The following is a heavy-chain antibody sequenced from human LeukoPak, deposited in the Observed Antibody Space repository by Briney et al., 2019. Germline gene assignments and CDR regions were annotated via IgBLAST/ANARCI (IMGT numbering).Heavy chain of an antibody. CDR1: GGSISSYY. D-gene: IGHD1/OR15-1a*01. J-gene: IGHJ6*03. Sequence: PSETLSLTCTVSGGSISSYYWSWIRQPAGKGLEWIGRIYTSGSTNYNPSLKSRVTMSVDTSKNQFSLKLSSVTAADTAVYYCARGEQLKGPYYYYYYYMDVWGKGTTVTVSS. V-gene: IGHV4-4*07. CDR2: IYTSGST. CDR3: ARGEQLKGPYYYYYYYMDV.